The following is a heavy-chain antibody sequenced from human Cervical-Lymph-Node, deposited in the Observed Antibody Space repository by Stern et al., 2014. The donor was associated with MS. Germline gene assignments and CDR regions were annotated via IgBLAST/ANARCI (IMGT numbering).Heavy chain of an antibody. Sequence: QVTLRESGPALVKPTQTLTLTCTFSGFSLSASGIAGRWVPQPPGKARGGIAHLEWDDDKFYTTSLKTRLTVSKDTSKNQVVLTMTNMDPVDTANYYCARGRGYSYGWYYFDYWGQGTLITVSS. CDR3: ARGRGYSYGWYYFDY. V-gene: IGHV2-70*17. J-gene: IGHJ4*02. D-gene: IGHD5-18*01. CDR2: LEWDDDK. CDR1: GFSLSASGIA.